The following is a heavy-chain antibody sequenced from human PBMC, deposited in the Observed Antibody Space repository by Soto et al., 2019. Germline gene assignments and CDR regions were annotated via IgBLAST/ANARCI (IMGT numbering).Heavy chain of an antibody. CDR1: GYTFTNYG. J-gene: IGHJ4*02. CDR2: ISAYNGNT. Sequence: QVQLVQSGAEVKKPGASVKVSCKASGYTFTNYGISWVRQAPGQGLEWMGWISAYNGNTKYAQKLQGRATTTTDTSTSTGYMALRRRRSDGTAVYYCARDSPPVVYWGQGTLVTVAS. V-gene: IGHV1-18*01. CDR3: ARDSPPVVY.